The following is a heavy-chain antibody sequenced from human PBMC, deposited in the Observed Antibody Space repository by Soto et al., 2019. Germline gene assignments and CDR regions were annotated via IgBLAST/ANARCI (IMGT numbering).Heavy chain of an antibody. CDR1: GHTFTGYY. D-gene: IGHD2-2*01. CDR2: INPNSGGT. J-gene: IGHJ6*02. Sequence: GASVKVSCKASGHTFTGYYMHWVRQAPGQGLEWMGWINPNSGGTNYAQKFQGWVTMTRDTSISTAYMELSRLRSDDTAVYYCARGQQDCISTSCSIYYYYGMDVWGQGTTVTVSS. V-gene: IGHV1-2*04. CDR3: ARGQQDCISTSCSIYYYYGMDV.